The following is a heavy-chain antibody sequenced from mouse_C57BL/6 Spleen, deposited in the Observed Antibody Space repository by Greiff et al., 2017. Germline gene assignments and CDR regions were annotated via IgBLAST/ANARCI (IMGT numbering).Heavy chain of an antibody. Sequence: EVQLQQSGPELVKPGASVKISCKASGYTFTDYYMNWVKQSHGKSLEWVGDINPNNGGTSYNQKFKGKATLTVDKSSSTAYMELRSLTSEDSAVYYCARRDGSSRYYYAMDYWGQGTSVTVSS. J-gene: IGHJ4*01. CDR3: ARRDGSSRYYYAMDY. D-gene: IGHD1-1*01. CDR2: INPNNGGT. V-gene: IGHV1-26*01. CDR1: GYTFTDYY.